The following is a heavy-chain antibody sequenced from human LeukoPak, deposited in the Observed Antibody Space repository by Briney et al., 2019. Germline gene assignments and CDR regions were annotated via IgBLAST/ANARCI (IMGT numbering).Heavy chain of an antibody. J-gene: IGHJ3*02. Sequence: GGSLRLSCAASGFTFSNYAMSWVRQAPGKGLEWVSAISGSGGSTYYADSVKGRFTISRDNSKNTLYLQMNSLRAEDTAVYYCAKDRGSSGWRHSPPFFDIWGQGTMVTVSS. CDR1: GFTFSNYA. V-gene: IGHV3-23*01. CDR2: ISGSGGST. D-gene: IGHD6-19*01. CDR3: AKDRGSSGWRHSPPFFDI.